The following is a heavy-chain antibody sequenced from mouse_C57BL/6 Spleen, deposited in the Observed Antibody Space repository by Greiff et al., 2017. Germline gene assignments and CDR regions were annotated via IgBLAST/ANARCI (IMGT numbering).Heavy chain of an antibody. D-gene: IGHD1-3*01. CDR2: LYPRSGNT. J-gene: IGHJ2*01. Sequence: VQLQESGAELARPGASVKLSCKASGDTFTRDGISWVKQRTGQGLEWIGELYPRSGNTYYNEKFKGKATLTADNSSSTAYMEHRSLTSDDSAVYLCPRYYNYWNYFDYWGQGTTLTVSS. CDR3: PRYYNYWNYFDY. V-gene: IGHV1-81*01. CDR1: GDTFTRDG.